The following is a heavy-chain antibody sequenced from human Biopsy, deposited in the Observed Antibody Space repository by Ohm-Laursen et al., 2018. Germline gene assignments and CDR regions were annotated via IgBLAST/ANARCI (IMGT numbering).Heavy chain of an antibody. V-gene: IGHV4-39*01. CDR3: ARHPTGFWFDP. CDR1: GGSISSSTTYY. CDR2: IYNTETT. J-gene: IGHJ5*02. Sequence: GTLSLTCPVSGGSISSSTTYYWAWLRQPPGKGLEWIGSIYNTETTFHNPSLKSRVTISVDTSTNQFSLKVSSVTAADTALYFCARHPTGFWFDPWGHGTLVTVSS.